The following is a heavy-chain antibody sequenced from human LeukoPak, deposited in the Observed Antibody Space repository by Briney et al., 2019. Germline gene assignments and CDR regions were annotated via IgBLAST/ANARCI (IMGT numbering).Heavy chain of an antibody. CDR2: IYRGGST. Sequence: GGSPRLSCAAPGFTVSSNDMSWGRHAPGKGLEGGSGIYRGGSTYYADSVKGRFTISRDNSKNTLYLQMNSLRAGDTAVYYCVRDLRVGSTSAYYFDYWGQGTLVTVSS. CDR1: GFTVSSND. V-gene: IGHV3-53*01. J-gene: IGHJ4*02. CDR3: VRDLRVGSTSAYYFDY. D-gene: IGHD2-2*01.